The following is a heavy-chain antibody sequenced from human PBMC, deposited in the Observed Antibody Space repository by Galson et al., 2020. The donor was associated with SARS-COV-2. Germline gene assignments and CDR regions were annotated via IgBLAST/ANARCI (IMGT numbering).Heavy chain of an antibody. CDR3: ARSLRDGSNRNAGLSY. V-gene: IGHV3-7*01. Sequence: GESLKISCTASGFTFVTYWMTWVRQAPGKGLEWVANIKQDGSEKYYVDSVKGRFTISRDNAGNSLFLQMNSLRAEDTAVYYCARSLRDGSNRNAGLSYWGQGTLVTVSS. CDR1: GFTFVTYW. CDR2: IKQDGSEK. D-gene: IGHD1-1*01. J-gene: IGHJ4*02.